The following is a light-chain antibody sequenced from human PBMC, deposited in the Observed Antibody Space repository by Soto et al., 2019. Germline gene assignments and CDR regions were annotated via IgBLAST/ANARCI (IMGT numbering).Light chain of an antibody. CDR3: QQRSNGPPT. J-gene: IGKJ5*01. V-gene: IGKV3-11*01. Sequence: EIVLTQSPATLSLSPGERATLSCRASQSVSSYLAWYQQKPGQAPRLLIYDASNRATGIPARFSGSGSGTDFTPTISSLEPEDFAVYYCQQRSNGPPTFGQGTRLEIK. CDR1: QSVSSY. CDR2: DAS.